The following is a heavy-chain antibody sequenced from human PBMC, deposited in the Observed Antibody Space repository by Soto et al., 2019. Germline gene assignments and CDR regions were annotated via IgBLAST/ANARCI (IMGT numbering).Heavy chain of an antibody. V-gene: IGHV3-11*06. CDR1: GFGFSDYY. J-gene: IGHJ4*02. D-gene: IGHD3-16*01. Sequence: GGSLRLSCAASGFGFSDYYMTWIRQAPGKGLECVSYISGSSTTQYADFVKGRFTVSRDNARTTLFLQMNGLRAEDTALYYCAKDLSWGQSDYWGRGTLVTVSS. CDR3: AKDLSWGQSDY. CDR2: ISGSSTT.